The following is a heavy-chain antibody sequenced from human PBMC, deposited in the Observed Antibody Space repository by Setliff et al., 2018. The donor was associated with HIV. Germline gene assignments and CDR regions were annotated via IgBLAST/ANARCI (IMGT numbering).Heavy chain of an antibody. D-gene: IGHD3-10*01. J-gene: IGHJ4*02. CDR3: ARGGSGNSYNGAFDY. CDR2: FTHGRST. Sequence: SETLSLTCAVYGGSSSGYYWSWIRQPPGKGLEWIGEFTHGRSTNNNPSLKSRVTISGDTTKNQFSLRLSSVTAADTAVYYCARGGSGNSYNGAFDYWGQGTLVTVSS. CDR1: GGSSSGYY. V-gene: IGHV4-34*01.